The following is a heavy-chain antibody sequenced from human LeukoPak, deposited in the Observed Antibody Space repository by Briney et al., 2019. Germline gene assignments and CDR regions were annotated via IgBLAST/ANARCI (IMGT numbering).Heavy chain of an antibody. CDR3: ARDPRLGYYDSSGYPLPSDAFDI. V-gene: IGHV4-59*12. CDR1: GGSISTYY. J-gene: IGHJ3*02. CDR2: IYYSGST. D-gene: IGHD3-22*01. Sequence: SETLSLTCTVSGGSISTYYWSWIRQPPGKGLEWIGYIYYSGSTNYNPSLKSRVTISVDTSKNQFSLNLSSVTAADTAVYYCARDPRLGYYDSSGYPLPSDAFDIWGQGTMVTVSS.